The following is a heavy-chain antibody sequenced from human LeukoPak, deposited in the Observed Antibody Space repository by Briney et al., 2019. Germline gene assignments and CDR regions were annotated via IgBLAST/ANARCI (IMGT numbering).Heavy chain of an antibody. Sequence: ASVKVSCKASGYTFTGYYMHWVRQAPGQGLEGMGWINPNSGGTNYAQKFQGRVTMTRDTSISTAYMELSRLRSDDTAVYYCARDLRGTVGATKRDYWGQGTLVTVSS. CDR1: GYTFTGYY. D-gene: IGHD1-26*01. J-gene: IGHJ4*02. CDR2: INPNSGGT. V-gene: IGHV1-2*02. CDR3: ARDLRGTVGATKRDY.